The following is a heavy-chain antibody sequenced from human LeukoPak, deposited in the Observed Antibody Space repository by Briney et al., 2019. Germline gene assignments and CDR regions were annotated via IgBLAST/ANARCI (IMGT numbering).Heavy chain of an antibody. CDR1: GFTFSTYA. CDR3: ARERYDSRWYTFGS. D-gene: IGHD3-22*01. J-gene: IGHJ4*02. V-gene: IGHV3-30-3*01. Sequence: PGRSLRLSCAASGFTFSTYAMYWARQAPGKGLEWVAVISYDESSKYFADSVKGRFTISRDNSKNTLYLLMNSLRAEDTAVYYCARERYDSRWYTFGSWGQGTLVTVSS. CDR2: ISYDESSK.